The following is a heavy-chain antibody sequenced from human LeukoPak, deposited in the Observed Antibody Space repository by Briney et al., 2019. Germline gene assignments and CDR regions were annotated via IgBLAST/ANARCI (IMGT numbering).Heavy chain of an antibody. D-gene: IGHD4-17*01. CDR3: ARAATTVLPFDY. Sequence: SQTLSLTCTVSGGSISSGAYYWSWIRQPPGKGLERIGYIYYSGSTYYNPSLKSRVTISVDTSKNQFSLKLSSVTAADTAVYYCARAATTVLPFDYWGQGTLVTVSS. J-gene: IGHJ4*02. CDR2: IYYSGST. V-gene: IGHV4-30-4*08. CDR1: GGSISSGAYY.